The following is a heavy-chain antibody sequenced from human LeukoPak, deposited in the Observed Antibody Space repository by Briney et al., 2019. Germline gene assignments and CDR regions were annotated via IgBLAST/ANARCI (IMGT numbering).Heavy chain of an antibody. D-gene: IGHD3-22*01. CDR2: VNPNSGNT. V-gene: IGHV1-8*02. Sequence: GSSVKVSCKASGGTFSSYAISWVRQAPGQGLEWMGWVNPNSGNTGYAQKFQGRVTMTRDTSIGTAYMELRSLRSEDTAVYYCARVPYSYDSGIYYTYYLDYWGQGTLVTVSS. J-gene: IGHJ4*02. CDR3: ARVPYSYDSGIYYTYYLDY. CDR1: GGTFSSYA.